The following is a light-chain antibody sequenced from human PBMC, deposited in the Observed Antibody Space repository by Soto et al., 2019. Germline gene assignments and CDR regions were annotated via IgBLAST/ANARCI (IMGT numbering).Light chain of an antibody. Sequence: EIVMTQSPATLTVSPGERVTLSCRASQSVVSDVAWYQQKPGQAPRLLIYRASTRATGGPARFSGSGSGTEFTLTISSLQSEDFAVYYCQQYDNWPWTFGRGTKVEIK. CDR1: QSVVSD. V-gene: IGKV3-15*01. CDR3: QQYDNWPWT. J-gene: IGKJ1*01. CDR2: RAS.